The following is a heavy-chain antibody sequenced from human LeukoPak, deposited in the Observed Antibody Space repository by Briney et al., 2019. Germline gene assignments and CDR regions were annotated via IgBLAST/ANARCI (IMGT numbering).Heavy chain of an antibody. CDR3: ARGVFDYGDLKRWFDP. CDR2: INADSGDT. CDR1: GYTFSNYA. J-gene: IGHJ5*02. D-gene: IGHD4-17*01. V-gene: IGHV1-3*01. Sequence: ASVKVSCKASGYTFSNYAIHWVRQGPGQRPEWMGWINADSGDTKYSEKFQGRVTITRDTSANTAYMEMSSLRSADTAIYYCARGVFDYGDLKRWFDPWGQGTLVTVSS.